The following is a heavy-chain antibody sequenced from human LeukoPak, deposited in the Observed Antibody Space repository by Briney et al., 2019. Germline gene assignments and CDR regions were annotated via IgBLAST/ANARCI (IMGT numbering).Heavy chain of an antibody. CDR3: ARDFERPDF. J-gene: IGHJ4*02. CDR2: INPNSGGT. CDR1: GYTFTDYY. Sequence: ASVKVSCKASGYTFTDYYIHWVRQAPGQGLEWMGRINPNSGGTNFAQKFQGRVTMTRDTSVSTAYMELTRLRSDDTAVYYCARDFERPDFWGQGTLVTVSS. V-gene: IGHV1-2*06.